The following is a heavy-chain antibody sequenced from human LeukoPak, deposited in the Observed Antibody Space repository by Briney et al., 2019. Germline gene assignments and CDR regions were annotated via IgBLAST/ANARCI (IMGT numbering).Heavy chain of an antibody. CDR1: GYTFTSYD. J-gene: IGHJ6*03. CDR3: ARGVAARPGYYYYYYMDV. CDR2: MNPNSGNT. D-gene: IGHD6-6*01. V-gene: IGHV1-8*01. Sequence: ASVKVSCMASGYTFTSYDINWVRQATGQGLEWMGWMNPNSGNTGYAQKFQGRVTMTRNTSISTAYMELSSLRSEDTAVYYCARGVAARPGYYYYYYMDVWGKGTTVTVSS.